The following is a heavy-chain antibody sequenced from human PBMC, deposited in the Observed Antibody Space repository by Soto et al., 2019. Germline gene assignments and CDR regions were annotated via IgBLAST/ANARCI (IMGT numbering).Heavy chain of an antibody. D-gene: IGHD5-12*01. Sequence: EAQLLESGGGLVQPGGSLRLSCAASGFSFDTYAMSWVRQAPGKGLEWVSSISGSGGNTYYADSVKGRFTISRDNSKNILYLQMTILRAEDTALYYCAKLGMTTINRDYWGQGTQVTVSS. CDR2: ISGSGGNT. J-gene: IGHJ4*02. V-gene: IGHV3-23*01. CDR3: AKLGMTTINRDY. CDR1: GFSFDTYA.